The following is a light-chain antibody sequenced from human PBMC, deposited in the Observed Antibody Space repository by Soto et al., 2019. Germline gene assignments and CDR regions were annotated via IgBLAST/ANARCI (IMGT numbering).Light chain of an antibody. J-gene: IGKJ1*01. CDR2: DTS. Sequence: EIVLTQSPGTLSLSPGERVTXTCRXSQSVRSSYLAWYQQRPGQAPRLLIYDTSTSFTGIPHTFSGSGSGTDFTLTISRLEPEDFAVYYCQQYGSSLTWTFGQGTNLDIK. CDR1: QSVRSSY. CDR3: QQYGSSLTWT. V-gene: IGKV3-20*01.